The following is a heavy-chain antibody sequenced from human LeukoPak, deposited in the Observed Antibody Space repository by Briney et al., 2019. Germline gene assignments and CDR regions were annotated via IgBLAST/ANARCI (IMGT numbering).Heavy chain of an antibody. CDR3: ARHSSSWNQDYFDY. CDR1: GYSFTSYW. J-gene: IGHJ4*02. CDR2: IYPGDSDT. Sequence: GESLKISCKGSGYSFTSYWIGWVRQMPGKGLEWMGIIYPGDSDTRYSPSFQGQVTISADKSISTAYLQWGSLKASDTAKYYCARHSSSWNQDYFDYWGQGTLVTVSS. V-gene: IGHV5-51*01. D-gene: IGHD6-13*01.